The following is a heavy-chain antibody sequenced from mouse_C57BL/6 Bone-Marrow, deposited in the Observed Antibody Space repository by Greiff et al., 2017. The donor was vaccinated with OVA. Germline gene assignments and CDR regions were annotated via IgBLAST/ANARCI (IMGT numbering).Heavy chain of an antibody. D-gene: IGHD1-1*01. CDR1: GYTFTSYW. CDR3: AREDYYGSRAY. CDR2: IDPSDSET. Sequence: QVQLQQPGAELVRPGSSVKLSCKASGYTFTSYWMHWVQQRPIQGLEWIGNIDPSDSETHYNQKFKDKATLTVDKSSSTAYMQLSSLTSEDSAVYYCAREDYYGSRAYWGQGTLVTVSA. V-gene: IGHV1-52*01. J-gene: IGHJ3*01.